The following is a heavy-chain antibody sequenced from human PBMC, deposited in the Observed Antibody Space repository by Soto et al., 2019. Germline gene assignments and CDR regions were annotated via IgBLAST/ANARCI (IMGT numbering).Heavy chain of an antibody. CDR3: ARDSPPPNILTGYYYYYGMDV. Sequence: AAAKVSCKASRYTFTSYGISWLRRAPGQGLEGMGWISAYNGNTNYAQKLQGRVTMTTDTSTITAYMELRILRSDDTAVYYCARDSPPPNILTGYYYYYGMDVWGQGSTDSVTS. J-gene: IGHJ6*02. D-gene: IGHD3-9*01. CDR2: ISAYNGNT. CDR1: RYTFTSYG. V-gene: IGHV1-18*01.